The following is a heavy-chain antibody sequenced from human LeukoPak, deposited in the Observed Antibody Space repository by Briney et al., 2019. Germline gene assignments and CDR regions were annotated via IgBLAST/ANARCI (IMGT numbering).Heavy chain of an antibody. D-gene: IGHD5-18*01. CDR1: GFTFSSYG. V-gene: IGHV3-33*01. J-gene: IGHJ4*02. CDR2: IWYDGSNK. CDR3: ASFVDTAYI. Sequence: GRSLRLSCAASGFTFSSYGMHWVRQAPGKGLEWVAVIWYDGSNKYYADSVKGRFTISRDNSKNTLYLQMNSLRAVDTAVYYCASFVDTAYIWGQGTLVTVSS.